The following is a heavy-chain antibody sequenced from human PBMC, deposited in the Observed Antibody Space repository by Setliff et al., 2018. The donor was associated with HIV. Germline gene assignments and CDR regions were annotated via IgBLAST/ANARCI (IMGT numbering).Heavy chain of an antibody. CDR1: GGSISSGSYY. CDR3: ARSRESSGYYRDYYYYLDV. Sequence: PSETLSLTCTVSGGSISSGSYYWSWIRQPAGKGLEWIGHIYTSGSTNYNPSRKSRVTISVHTSKNQFSLKLSSVTAADTAVYYCARSRESSGYYRDYYYYLDVWGKGTTVTVSS. J-gene: IGHJ6*03. V-gene: IGHV4-61*09. D-gene: IGHD6-19*01. CDR2: IYTSGST.